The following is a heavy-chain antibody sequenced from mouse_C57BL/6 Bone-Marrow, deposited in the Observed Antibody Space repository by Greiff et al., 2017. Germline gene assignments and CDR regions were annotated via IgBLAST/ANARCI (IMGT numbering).Heavy chain of an antibody. D-gene: IGHD1-1*01. CDR3: ARDGIYYYGSSSYYFDY. V-gene: IGHV3-3*01. J-gene: IGHJ2*01. CDR2: TFYSGIT. CDR1: GFSINSDCY. Sequence: DVQLQESGPSLVRPSQTLSLTCTVTGFSINSDCYWIWIRQFPGNKLEYIGYTFYSGITYYNPSLESRTYITRDTSKNQFSLKLSSVTTEDTATYYCARDGIYYYGSSSYYFDYWGQGTTLTVS.